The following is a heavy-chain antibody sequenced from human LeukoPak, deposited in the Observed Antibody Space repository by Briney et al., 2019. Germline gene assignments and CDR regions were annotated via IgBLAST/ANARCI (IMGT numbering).Heavy chain of an antibody. CDR3: ARVLAYCGGDCPDYFDY. J-gene: IGHJ4*02. V-gene: IGHV4-59*08. CDR1: GGSISSFY. D-gene: IGHD2-21*02. Sequence: PSETLSLTCTVSGGSISSFYWSWIRQPPGKGLEWIGYIYYSGSTNYNPSLKSRVTISVDTSKNQFSLKLSSVTAADTAVYYCARVLAYCGGDCPDYFDYWGQGTLVTVSS. CDR2: IYYSGST.